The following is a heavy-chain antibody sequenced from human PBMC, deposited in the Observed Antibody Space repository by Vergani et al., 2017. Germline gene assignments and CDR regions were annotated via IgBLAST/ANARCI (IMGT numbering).Heavy chain of an antibody. D-gene: IGHD3-22*01. CDR3: AKGDYYDSSGYYAY. J-gene: IGHJ4*02. CDR2: ISYDGSNK. Sequence: QVQLVESGGGVVQPGRSLRLSCAASGFTFSSYGMHWVRQAPGKGLEWVAVISYDGSNKYYADSVKGRFTISRDNSKNTLYLQMNSLRAEDTAVYYCAKGDYYDSSGYYAYWGQGTLVTVSS. V-gene: IGHV3-30*18. CDR1: GFTFSSYG.